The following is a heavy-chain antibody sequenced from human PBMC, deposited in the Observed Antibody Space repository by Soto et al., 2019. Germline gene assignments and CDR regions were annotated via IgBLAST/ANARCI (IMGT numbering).Heavy chain of an antibody. V-gene: IGHV1-18*01. Sequence: QIQLVQSGAEVKKPGASVKVSCKASGYTFSSYHITWVRQAPGQGLEWMGWISAYNGNTNYAQNLQGSVTMTTDPPTSTAYMELRSLRSDDTAVYYCARDLPQVDYWGQGTLVTVSS. CDR1: GYTFSSYH. CDR3: ARDLPQVDY. CDR2: ISAYNGNT. J-gene: IGHJ4*02.